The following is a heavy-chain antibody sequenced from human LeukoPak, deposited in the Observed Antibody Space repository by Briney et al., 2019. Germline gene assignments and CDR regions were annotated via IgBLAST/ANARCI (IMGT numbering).Heavy chain of an antibody. Sequence: SETLSLTCTVSGGSISSYYWSWLRQPPGKGLEWIGDIYYSGYTNYNPSLKSRVTISVDTSKNQFSLKLRSVTAADTAVYYCARETSQKGAHYMDVWGKGTTVTISS. V-gene: IGHV4-59*01. J-gene: IGHJ6*03. CDR3: ARETSQKGAHYMDV. D-gene: IGHD3-16*01. CDR1: GGSISSYY. CDR2: IYYSGYT.